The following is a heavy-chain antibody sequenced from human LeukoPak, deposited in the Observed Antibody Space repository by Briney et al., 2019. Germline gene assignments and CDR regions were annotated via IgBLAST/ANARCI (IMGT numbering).Heavy chain of an antibody. D-gene: IGHD5-12*01. CDR3: ARGLGGYDGVTGFDP. V-gene: IGHV4-59*01. CDR1: GGSISSYY. J-gene: IGHJ5*02. Sequence: PSETLSLTCTVSGGSISSYYWSWIRQPPGKGLEWIGYIYYSGSTNYNPSLKSRVTISVDTSKNQFSLKLSSVTAADTAVYYCARGLGGYDGVTGFDPWGQGTLVTVSS. CDR2: IYYSGST.